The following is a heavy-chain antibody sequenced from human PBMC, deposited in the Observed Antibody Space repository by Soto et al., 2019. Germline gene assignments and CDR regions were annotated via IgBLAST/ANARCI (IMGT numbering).Heavy chain of an antibody. CDR1: GGTISGYY. D-gene: IGHD1-26*01. J-gene: IGHJ4*02. CDR2: IHYAGST. V-gene: IGHV4-59*08. CDR3: TRHSNSYRKVIDY. Sequence: SETLSLTCTVSGGTISGYYWSWILQPPGKGLEWIAYIHYAGSTNYNPSLKSRVTISVDTSKNQFSLKLSSVTAVDTAVYYCTRHSNSYRKVIDYWGQGTLVTVSS.